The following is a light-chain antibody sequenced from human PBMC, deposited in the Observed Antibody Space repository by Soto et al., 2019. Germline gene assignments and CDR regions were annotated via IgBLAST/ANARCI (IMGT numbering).Light chain of an antibody. CDR2: DVS. CDR3: SSYSGSNDLV. J-gene: IGLJ3*02. CDR1: SSDVGKYNY. V-gene: IGLV2-8*01. Sequence: QSALTQPPSASGSPGQSVTISCTGTSSDVGKYNYVSWYQQHPGKAPKIMIFDVSQRPSGVPHRFSGSKSGNTASLTVSGLQPYDEADYYCSSYSGSNDLVFGGGTKLTVL.